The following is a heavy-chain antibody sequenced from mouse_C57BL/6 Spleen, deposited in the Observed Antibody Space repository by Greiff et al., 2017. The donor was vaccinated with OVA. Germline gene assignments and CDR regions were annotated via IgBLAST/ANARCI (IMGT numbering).Heavy chain of an antibody. CDR2: IHPNSGST. CDR3: ARSPKGYSYYFDY. V-gene: IGHV1-64*01. D-gene: IGHD3-1*01. Sequence: QVQLQQSGAELVKPGASVKLSCKASGYTFTSYWMHWVKQRPGQGLEWIGMIHPNSGSTNYNEKFKSKATLTVDKSSSTAYMQLSSLTSEDSAVYYCARSPKGYSYYFDYWGQGTTLTVSS. CDR1: GYTFTSYW. J-gene: IGHJ2*01.